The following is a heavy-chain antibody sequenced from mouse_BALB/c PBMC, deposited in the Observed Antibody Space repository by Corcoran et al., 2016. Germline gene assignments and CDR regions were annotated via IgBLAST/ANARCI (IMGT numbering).Heavy chain of an antibody. CDR2: INTHSGVP. J-gene: IGHJ2*01. CDR1: GYTFTTAG. D-gene: IGHD2-3*01. V-gene: IGHV9-4*02. Sequence: QIQLVQSGPELNKPGETVRISCKASGYTFTTAGMQWVQKMPGKGLKWIGWINTHSGVPKYAEDFKGRFAFSLGTSASTAYLQISNLKNEDTATYFCASRGDGSFDYWGQGTTLTVSS. CDR3: ASRGDGSFDY.